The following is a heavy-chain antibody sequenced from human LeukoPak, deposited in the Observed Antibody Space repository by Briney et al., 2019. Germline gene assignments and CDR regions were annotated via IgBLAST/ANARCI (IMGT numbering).Heavy chain of an antibody. CDR3: ARGRDIVVVPAARRTGNWFDP. J-gene: IGHJ5*02. D-gene: IGHD2-2*01. V-gene: IGHV4-34*01. CDR1: GGSFSGYY. Sequence: SETLSLTCAVYGGSFSGYYWSWIRQPPGKGLEWIGEINHSGSTNYNPSLKSRVTISVDTSKNQFSLKLSSVTAADTAVYYCARGRDIVVVPAARRTGNWFDPWGQGTLVTVSS. CDR2: INHSGST.